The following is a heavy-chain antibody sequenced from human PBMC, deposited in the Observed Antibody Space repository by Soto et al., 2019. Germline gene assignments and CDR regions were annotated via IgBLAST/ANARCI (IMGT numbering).Heavy chain of an antibody. J-gene: IGHJ4*02. CDR2: ISYDGSNK. Sequence: QVQLVESGGGVVQPGRSLRLSCAASGFTFSNYGMHWVRQAPGKGLEWVAVISYDGSNKYYVDSVKGRFTISRDDSKNTLYLQMNSLRAEDTAVYYCAALNFDYWGQGTLVTVSS. V-gene: IGHV3-30*03. CDR3: AALNFDY. CDR1: GFTFSNYG. D-gene: IGHD2-8*01.